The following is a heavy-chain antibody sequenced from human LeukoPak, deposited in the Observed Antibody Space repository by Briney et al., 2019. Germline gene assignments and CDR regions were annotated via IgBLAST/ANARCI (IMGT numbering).Heavy chain of an antibody. CDR3: ARDRGAYCGGDCYLGFDY. Sequence: GGSLRLSCAASGFTFSSYTMHWVRQAPGKGLEWVSSIAGSSGYISYADSVKGRFTISRDNAKKSLYLQMTSLTAEDTAVYYCARDRGAYCGGDCYLGFDYCGRGTLVTVSS. CDR2: IAGSSGYI. V-gene: IGHV3-21*01. J-gene: IGHJ4*01. D-gene: IGHD2-21*02. CDR1: GFTFSSYT.